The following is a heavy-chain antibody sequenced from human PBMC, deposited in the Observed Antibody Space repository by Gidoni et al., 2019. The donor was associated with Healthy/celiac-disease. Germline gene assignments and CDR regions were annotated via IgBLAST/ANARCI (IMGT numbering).Heavy chain of an antibody. V-gene: IGHV1-69*01. CDR2: VIRIFGTA. D-gene: IGHD3-10*01. CDR1: GGTFSSYA. Sequence: QVQLVQSGAEVKKPGSSVKVACKASGGTFSSYAISWVRQAPGQGLEWMGGVIRIFGTANYAQKFQGRVTITADESTSTAYMELSSLRSEDTAVYYCATHGGWFGALFDYWGQGTLVTVSS. CDR3: ATHGGWFGALFDY. J-gene: IGHJ4*02.